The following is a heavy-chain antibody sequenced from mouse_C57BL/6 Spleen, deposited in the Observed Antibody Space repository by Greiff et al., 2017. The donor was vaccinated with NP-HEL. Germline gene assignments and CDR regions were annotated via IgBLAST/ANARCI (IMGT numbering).Heavy chain of an antibody. CDR1: GFTFSSYA. CDR3: ARDPYYGSSSFAY. Sequence: EVQLVESGGGLVKPGGSLKLSCAAPGFTFSSYAMSWVRQTPEKRLEWVATISDGGSYTYYPDNVKGRFTISRDNAKNNLYLQMSHLKSEDTAMYYCARDPYYGSSSFAYWGQGTLVTVSA. CDR2: ISDGGSYT. V-gene: IGHV5-4*01. J-gene: IGHJ3*01. D-gene: IGHD1-1*01.